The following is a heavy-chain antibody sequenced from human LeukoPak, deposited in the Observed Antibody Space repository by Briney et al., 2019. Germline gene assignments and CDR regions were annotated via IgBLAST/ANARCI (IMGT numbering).Heavy chain of an antibody. CDR1: GFTFSSYA. CDR3: VTPRIAVAGTVTDDY. Sequence: GGSLRLSCSASGFTFSSYAMHWVRQAPGKGLGYVSAISSNGGSTYYADSVKGRFTISRDNSKNTLYLQMSSLRAEDTAVYYCVTPRIAVAGTVTDDYWGQGTLVTVSS. CDR2: ISSNGGST. D-gene: IGHD6-19*01. J-gene: IGHJ4*02. V-gene: IGHV3-64D*09.